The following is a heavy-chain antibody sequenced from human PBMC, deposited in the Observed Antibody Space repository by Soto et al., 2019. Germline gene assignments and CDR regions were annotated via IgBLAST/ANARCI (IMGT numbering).Heavy chain of an antibody. J-gene: IGHJ4*02. CDR2: MNPNNGNA. Sequence: GSVNECCKAAGCTVKTYSSRWVRQPSGQGLEWMGWMNPNNGNAGFAQKFRGRINMTRNTSISTAYLELSSLRSDDSAVYFRERRKERSGTYYLAFWGQGTPVTVPS. CDR3: ERRKERSGTYYLAF. D-gene: IGHD6-25*01. CDR1: GCTVKTYS. V-gene: IGHV1-8*01.